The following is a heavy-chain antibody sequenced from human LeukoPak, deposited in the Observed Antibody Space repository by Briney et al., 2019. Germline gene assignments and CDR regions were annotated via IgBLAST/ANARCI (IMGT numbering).Heavy chain of an antibody. CDR3: ARDFSSSWYYFDY. CDR2: IYHSGST. J-gene: IGHJ4*02. D-gene: IGHD6-13*01. CDR1: GGSISSGSYY. V-gene: IGHV4-30-2*01. Sequence: PSETLSLTCTVSGGSISSGSYYWSWIRQPAGKGLEWIGYIYHSGSTYYNPSLKSRVTISVDRSKNQFSLKLSSVTAADTAVYYCARDFSSSWYYFDYWGQGTLVTVSS.